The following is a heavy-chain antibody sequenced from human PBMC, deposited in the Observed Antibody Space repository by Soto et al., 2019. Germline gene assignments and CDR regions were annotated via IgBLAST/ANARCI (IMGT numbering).Heavy chain of an antibody. CDR3: ARSWCRSTNGPYYFDY. CDR2: IDYSGHT. D-gene: IGHD2-2*01. CDR1: GGSINSGGYY. V-gene: IGHV4-31*03. Sequence: VQLQESGPGLVKPSQTLSLTCTVSGGSINSGGYYWIWIRQHPGKGLEWIGHIDYSGHTSSNPSLMSRLTVSVDTSQTLFSLRLTSATAAYAALDYWARSWCRSTNGPYYFDYWGQGTLVTVSS. J-gene: IGHJ4*02.